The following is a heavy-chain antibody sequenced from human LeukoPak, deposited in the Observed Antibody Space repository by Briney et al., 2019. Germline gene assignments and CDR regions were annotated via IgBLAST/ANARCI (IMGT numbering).Heavy chain of an antibody. V-gene: IGHV3-23*01. D-gene: IGHD3-10*02. J-gene: IGHJ4*02. CDR1: GFTFSKYA. CDR3: ATLYVFHYFDY. CDR2: ISNTGDTI. Sequence: GGSLRLSCVASGFTFSKYAMSWVRQAPGKGLGWVSGISNTGDTIYYADSVKGRFTISRDNSKNTLYLEMNSLRAEDMAVYYCATLYVFHYFDYWGQGTLVTVSS.